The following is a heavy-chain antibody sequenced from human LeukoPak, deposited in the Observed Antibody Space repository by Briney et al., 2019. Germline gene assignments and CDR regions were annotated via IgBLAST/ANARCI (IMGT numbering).Heavy chain of an antibody. CDR2: IKSDGSST. Sequence: GGSLRLSCAASGFTFNTYWMHWVRQAPGKGLVWVSHIKSDGSSTSYADSVKGRFTISRDNAKNTLSLQMDNLRADDTAVYYGARDRGYTQDYWGQGTLVSVSS. D-gene: IGHD5-12*01. CDR1: GFTFNTYW. J-gene: IGHJ4*02. CDR3: ARDRGYTQDY. V-gene: IGHV3-74*01.